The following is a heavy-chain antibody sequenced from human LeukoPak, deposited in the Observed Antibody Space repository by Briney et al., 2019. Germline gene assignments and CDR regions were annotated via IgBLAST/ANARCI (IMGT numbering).Heavy chain of an antibody. CDR3: ARGIGALHWDY. CDR1: GGSISSYY. CDR2: IYTSGST. D-gene: IGHD6-6*01. J-gene: IGHJ4*02. V-gene: IGHV4-4*07. Sequence: PPETLSLTCTVSGGSISSYYWSWIRQPPGKGLEWIGRIYTSGSTNYNPSLKSRVTISVDTSKNQFSLKLSSVTAADTAVSYCARGIGALHWDYWGQGTLVTVSS.